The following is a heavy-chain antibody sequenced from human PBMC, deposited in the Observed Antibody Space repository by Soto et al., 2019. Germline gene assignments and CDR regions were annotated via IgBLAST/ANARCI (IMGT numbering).Heavy chain of an antibody. D-gene: IGHD2-21*02. J-gene: IGHJ4*02. V-gene: IGHV3-30-3*01. CDR2: ISYDGSNK. Sequence: GGSLRLSCAASGFTFSSYAMHWVRQAPGKGLEWVAVISYDGSNKYYADSVKGRFTISRDNSKNTLYLQMNSLRAEDTAVYYCARDSRSNCGGDCYSGYFDYWGQGTLVTVSS. CDR3: ARDSRSNCGGDCYSGYFDY. CDR1: GFTFSSYA.